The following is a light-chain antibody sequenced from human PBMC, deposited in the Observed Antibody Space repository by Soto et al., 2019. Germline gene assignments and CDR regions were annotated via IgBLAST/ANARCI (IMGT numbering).Light chain of an antibody. V-gene: IGLV1-47*02. Sequence: QSVLTQPPSASGTPGQRVFISCSGSSSNIGGTNYAYWYQQLPGAAPKLLMHSNNLRPSGVPERISGSKSGTSASLAISGLRSEDEAVYYCASWDDRVRAVIFGGGTKVTV. J-gene: IGLJ2*01. CDR1: SSNIGGTNY. CDR3: ASWDDRVRAVI. CDR2: SNN.